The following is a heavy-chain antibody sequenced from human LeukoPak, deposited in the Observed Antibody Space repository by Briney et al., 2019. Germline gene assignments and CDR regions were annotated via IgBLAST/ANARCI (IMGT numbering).Heavy chain of an antibody. D-gene: IGHD2-2*02. CDR1: GFTFSSYS. CDR3: VRDDALGYCSSTNCYTENWFDP. J-gene: IGHJ5*02. Sequence: ESGGSLRLSCAASGFTFSSYSMNWVRQAPGKGLEWVSYISSSSSTIYYADSVKGRFTISRDNAKNSLYLQMNSLGAEDTAVYYCVRDDALGYCSSTNCYTENWFDPWGQGTLVTVSS. V-gene: IGHV3-48*01. CDR2: ISSSSSTI.